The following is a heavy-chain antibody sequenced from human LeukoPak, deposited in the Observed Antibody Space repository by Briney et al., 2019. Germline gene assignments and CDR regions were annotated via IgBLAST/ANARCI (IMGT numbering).Heavy chain of an antibody. Sequence: SETLSLTCTVSGGAISSYYWTWIRQPPGKGLEWIGYIYYSGSTNYNPSLKSRVTISLDTSKNQFSLKLSSVTAADTAVYYCARDLLLGSGSYAYGSRWYFDLWGRGTLVTVSS. J-gene: IGHJ2*01. CDR1: GGAISSYY. D-gene: IGHD1-26*01. V-gene: IGHV4-59*01. CDR3: ARDLLLGSGSYAYGSRWYFDL. CDR2: IYYSGST.